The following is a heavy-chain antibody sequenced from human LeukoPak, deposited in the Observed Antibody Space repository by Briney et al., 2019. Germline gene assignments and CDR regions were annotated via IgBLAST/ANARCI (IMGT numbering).Heavy chain of an antibody. V-gene: IGHV1-69*05. D-gene: IGHD3-10*01. CDR3: ARGAHSGNYSSWFHP. J-gene: IGHJ5*02. CDR1: GGTFNSYA. CDR2: IIPMLAPA. Sequence: SVKVSCKASGGTFNSYAITWVRQAPGQGLEWMGGIIPMLAPARYAQNFQGRVTITTDESTSTAYMELSSLKSEDTAVYYCARGAHSGNYSSWFHPWGQGTLVTVSS.